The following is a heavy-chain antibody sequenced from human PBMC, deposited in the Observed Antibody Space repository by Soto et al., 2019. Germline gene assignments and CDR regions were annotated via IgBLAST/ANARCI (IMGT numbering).Heavy chain of an antibody. CDR3: AGGRYGDY. J-gene: IGHJ4*02. Sequence: QVHLVQSGAEVKKPGASVKVSCKGSGYTFTSYGITWVRQAPGQGLEWMGWISAHNGNTEYAQKPQGRVTVTRDTSTSTAYMELRRLRSDGTAVYYWAGGRYGDYWGQGALVTVSS. V-gene: IGHV1-18*01. CDR2: ISAHNGNT. D-gene: IGHD1-1*01. CDR1: GYTFTSYG.